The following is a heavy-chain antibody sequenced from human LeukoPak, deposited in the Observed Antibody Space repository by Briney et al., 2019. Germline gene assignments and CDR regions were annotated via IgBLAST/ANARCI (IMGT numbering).Heavy chain of an antibody. CDR1: GGSISSYY. V-gene: IGHV4-59*01. D-gene: IGHD3-10*02. CDR2: IYYSGST. Sequence: SETLSLTCTVSGGSISSYYWSWIRQPPGKGLEWIGYIYYSGSTSYNPSLKNRVTISVDTSKNKFSLKLSSVTAGDTAVYYCVRCSRDSKLCYYYGMDVWGKGTTVTVSS. J-gene: IGHJ6*04. CDR3: VRCSRDSKLCYYYGMDV.